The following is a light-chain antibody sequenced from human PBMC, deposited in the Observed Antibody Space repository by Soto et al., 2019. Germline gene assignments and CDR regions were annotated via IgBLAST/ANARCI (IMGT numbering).Light chain of an antibody. V-gene: IGKV3-11*01. CDR3: QQYNKWPIT. J-gene: IGKJ5*01. CDR1: QYVGSR. Sequence: IALVLSPACVASAAEETAIISCRASQYVGSRLAWYQHKPGQAPRPLVYYMSKRATGIPARFSGSDSGTAFPLTSSRLEPEDFAVDYCQQYNKWPITFGQGTRLEIK. CDR2: YMS.